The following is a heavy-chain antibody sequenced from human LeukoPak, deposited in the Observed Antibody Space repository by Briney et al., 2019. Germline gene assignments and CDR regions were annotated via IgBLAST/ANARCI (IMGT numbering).Heavy chain of an antibody. CDR2: INPNGGGT. CDR3: AREQNIVVVPAAQLYYYYYGMDV. V-gene: IGHV1-2*02. CDR1: GYTFTGYY. D-gene: IGHD2-2*01. J-gene: IGHJ6*02. Sequence: GASVKVSCKASGYTFTGYYMHWVRQAPGQGLEWMGWINPNGGGTNYAQKFQGRVTMTRDTSISTAYMELSRLRSDDTAVYYCAREQNIVVVPAAQLYYYYYGMDVWGQGTTVTVSS.